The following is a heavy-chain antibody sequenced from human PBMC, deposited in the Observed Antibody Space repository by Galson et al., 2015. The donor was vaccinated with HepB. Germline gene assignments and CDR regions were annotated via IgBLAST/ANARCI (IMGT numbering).Heavy chain of an antibody. CDR2: ISYDGSNK. Sequence: SLRLSCAASGFTFNTYGMHWVRQAPGKGLEWVAVISYDGSNKYYTDSVRGRFTISRDNSENTLHLQMDGLRPEDTAVYYCAKDYGRIQLWNWFDPWGQGTLVTVSS. CDR3: AKDYGRIQLWNWFDP. V-gene: IGHV3-30*18. D-gene: IGHD5-18*01. J-gene: IGHJ5*02. CDR1: GFTFNTYG.